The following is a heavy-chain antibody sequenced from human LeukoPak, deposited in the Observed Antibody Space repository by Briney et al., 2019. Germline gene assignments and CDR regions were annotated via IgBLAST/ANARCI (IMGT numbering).Heavy chain of an antibody. J-gene: IGHJ4*02. CDR1: GFTFSSYA. Sequence: GGSLRLSCAASGFTFSSYAMSWVRQAPGKGLGWVSAINPTGGSTYYADSVKGRFTISRDNSKNTLYLQMNSLRAEDTAVYCCASAGSHSYFDSWGPGTLVTVSS. D-gene: IGHD6-13*01. CDR3: ASAGSHSYFDS. V-gene: IGHV3-23*01. CDR2: INPTGGST.